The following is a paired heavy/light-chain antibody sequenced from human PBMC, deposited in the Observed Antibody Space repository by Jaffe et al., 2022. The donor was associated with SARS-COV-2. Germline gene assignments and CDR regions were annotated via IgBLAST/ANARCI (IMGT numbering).Heavy chain of an antibody. CDR2: ISSSGTDT. CDR3: ASTNPSTRGCDWFDP. CDR1: GFTFSTYS. Sequence: EVQLVESGGGLVKPGGSLRLSCAASGFTFSTYSMNWVRQAPGKGLEWVSSISSSGTDTYYEDSVKGRFTISRDNAQNSLYLQMNSLRAGDTAVYFCASTNPSTRGCDWFDPWGQGTLVTVSS. V-gene: IGHV3-21*01. D-gene: IGHD2-8*01. J-gene: IGHJ5*02.
Light chain of an antibody. CDR2: GIS. J-gene: IGKJ4*01. CDR1: QSVNSD. Sequence: EIVMTQSPATLSVSPGERATLSCRASQSVNSDLAWYQQKPGQAPRLLIYGISTRATGIPGRFSGSGSGTEFTLTISSLQSEDFAVYYCQQYKNWPLTFGGGTKVEI. CDR3: QQYKNWPLT. V-gene: IGKV3-15*01.